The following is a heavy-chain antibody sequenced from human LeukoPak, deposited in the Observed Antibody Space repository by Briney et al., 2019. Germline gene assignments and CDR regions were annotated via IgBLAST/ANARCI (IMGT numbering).Heavy chain of an antibody. V-gene: IGHV3-21*01. J-gene: IGHJ4*02. CDR3: ARSGGSGWYSDY. Sequence: GGSLRLSCAASGVTFSSYGMNWVRQAPGKGLDWVSSISSSSGFIFYADSVKGRFTISRDNAKNSLYLQMNSLRAEDTAVYYCARSGGSGWYSDYWGQGTLVTVYS. D-gene: IGHD6-19*01. CDR2: ISSSSGFI. CDR1: GVTFSSYG.